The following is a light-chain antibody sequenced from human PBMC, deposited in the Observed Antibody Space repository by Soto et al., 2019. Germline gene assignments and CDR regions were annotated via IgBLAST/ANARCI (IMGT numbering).Light chain of an antibody. Sequence: QPVLTQSPSASASLGASVKLTCTLSSGHSNYAIAWHQQQPEKGPRYLMKLNRDGSHSKGDGIPNRFSGSSSVAERYLTISRLQTEDEADYSCQTWGTGIVIFGGGTKRTAL. CDR3: QTWGTGIVI. CDR2: LNRDGSH. V-gene: IGLV4-69*01. J-gene: IGLJ2*01. CDR1: SGHSNYA.